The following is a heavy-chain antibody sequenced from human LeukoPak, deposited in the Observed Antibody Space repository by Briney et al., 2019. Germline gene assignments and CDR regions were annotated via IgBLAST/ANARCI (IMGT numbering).Heavy chain of an antibody. CDR1: GYSFTSYW. D-gene: IGHD3-10*01. CDR3: ARQSRHSTDYYGSGPGGY. CDR2: IDPSDSYT. Sequence: GESLRISCKGSGYSFTSYWISWVRQMPGKGLEWMGRIDPSDSYTNYSPSFQGHVTISADKSISTAYLQWSSLKAPDTAMYYCARQSRHSTDYYGSGPGGYWGQGTLVTVSS. J-gene: IGHJ4*02. V-gene: IGHV5-10-1*01.